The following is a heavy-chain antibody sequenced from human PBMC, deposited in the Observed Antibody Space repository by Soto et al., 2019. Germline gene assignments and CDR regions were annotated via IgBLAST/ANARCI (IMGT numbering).Heavy chain of an antibody. CDR1: GYSFTSYW. D-gene: IGHD1-26*01. V-gene: IGHV5-51*01. Sequence: PGESLKISCNGSGYSFTSYWIGWVRQMPWKGLEWMGIIYPGDSDTRYSPSFQGQVTISADKSISTAYLQWSSLKASDTAMYYCARLGAEEGSHGQGDWFDPWGQGTLVTVSS. CDR3: ARLGAEEGSHGQGDWFDP. CDR2: IYPGDSDT. J-gene: IGHJ5*02.